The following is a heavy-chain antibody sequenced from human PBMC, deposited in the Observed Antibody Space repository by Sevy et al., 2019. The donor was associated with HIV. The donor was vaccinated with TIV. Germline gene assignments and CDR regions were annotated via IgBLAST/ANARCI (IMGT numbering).Heavy chain of an antibody. CDR1: GFDFFNAW. V-gene: IGHV3-7*01. J-gene: IGHJ5*02. CDR2: IKQDGSEK. CDR3: ARDKGQGWFDP. Sequence: GGSLRLSCAASGFDFFNAWMTWVRQAPGKGLEWVANIKQDGSEKYYVDSVKGRFTISRDNAKNSLSLQMNSLRAGDTAMYYCARDKGQGWFDPWGQGTLVTVSS.